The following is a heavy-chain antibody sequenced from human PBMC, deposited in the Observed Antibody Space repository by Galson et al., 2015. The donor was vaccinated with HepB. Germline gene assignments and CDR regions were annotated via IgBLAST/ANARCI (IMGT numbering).Heavy chain of an antibody. CDR3: ASYDSSGWNRDAFDI. CDR1: GFIVSSNY. Sequence: SLRLSCAASGFIVSSNYMSWVRQAPGKGLEWVSVIYSGGSTYYADSVKGRFTISRDNSKNTLYLQMNSLRAEDTAVYYCASYDSSGWNRDAFDIWGQGTMVTVSS. D-gene: IGHD6-19*01. J-gene: IGHJ3*02. CDR2: IYSGGST. V-gene: IGHV3-53*01.